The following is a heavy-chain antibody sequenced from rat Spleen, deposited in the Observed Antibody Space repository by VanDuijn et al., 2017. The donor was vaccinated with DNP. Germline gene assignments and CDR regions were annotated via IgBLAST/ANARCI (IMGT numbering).Heavy chain of an antibody. CDR3: TRDSYAHVGY. V-gene: IGHV5-20*01. CDR2: ITNTGGST. CDR1: GFTFSDYY. Sequence: EVQLVESGGGLVQPGRSMKLSCVASGFTFSDYYMAWVRQAPTRGLEWVASITNTGGSTYYPDSVKGRFTISRDNAKSTLYLQMNSLRSEDTATYYCTRDSYAHVGYWGQGVMVTVSS. D-gene: IGHD1-12*01. J-gene: IGHJ2*01.